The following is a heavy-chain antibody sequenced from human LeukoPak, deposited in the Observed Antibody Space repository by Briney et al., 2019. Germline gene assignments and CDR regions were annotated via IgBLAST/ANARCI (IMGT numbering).Heavy chain of an antibody. J-gene: IGHJ4*02. CDR1: GYTFTGYY. CDR2: INPNSGGT. V-gene: IGHV1-2*02. CDR3: ATARYYYDSSGYYSHYFDY. Sequence: ASVKVSCKASGYTFTGYYMHWVRQAPGQGLEWVGWINPNSGGTNYAQKFQGRVTMTRDTSISTAYMELSRLRSDDTAVYFCATARYYYDSSGYYSHYFDYWGQGTLVTVSS. D-gene: IGHD3-22*01.